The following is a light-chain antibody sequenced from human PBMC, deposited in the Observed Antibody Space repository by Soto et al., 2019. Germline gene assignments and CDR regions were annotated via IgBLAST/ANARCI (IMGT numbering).Light chain of an antibody. CDR3: QTWDTGIQV. CDR2: LNSDGSH. V-gene: IGLV4-69*01. J-gene: IGLJ2*01. Sequence: QSVLTQSPSASASLGASVKLTCTLSSGHSSYAIAWHQQQPEKGPRYLMKLNSDGSHSKGDGIPDRFSGSSSGAERYLTISSLQSGYEADYYCQTWDTGIQVFGGGTQLTVL. CDR1: SGHSSYA.